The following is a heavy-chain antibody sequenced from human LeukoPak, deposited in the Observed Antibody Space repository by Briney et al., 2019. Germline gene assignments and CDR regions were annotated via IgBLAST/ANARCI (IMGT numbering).Heavy chain of an antibody. CDR2: ISAYNANT. CDR3: ARLDSSGYYF. J-gene: IGHJ4*02. D-gene: IGHD3-22*01. CDR1: GYTFTSYG. V-gene: IGHV1-18*01. Sequence: GASVKVSCESSGYTFTSYGISWLRQAPGQGLEWMGWISAYNANTNYAQKLQGRDTMTTDTSTSTAYMEKRSLRSDDTAVYYCARLDSSGYYFWGQGTLVTVSS.